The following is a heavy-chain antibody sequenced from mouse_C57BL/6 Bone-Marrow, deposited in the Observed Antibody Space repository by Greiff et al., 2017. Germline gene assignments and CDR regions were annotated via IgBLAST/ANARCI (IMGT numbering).Heavy chain of an antibody. D-gene: IGHD1-1*01. J-gene: IGHJ2*01. V-gene: IGHV6-3*01. CDR3: TNDYSGSSFDD. CDR2: IRLKSDNYAT. Sequence: EVKLEESGGGLVQPGGSMKLSCVASGFTFSNYWMNWVRQSPEKGLEWVAQIRLKSDNYATHYAESVKGRFTISRDDSKSRVYLQMNNLRAEDTGIYYCTNDYSGSSFDDWGQGTTLTVSS. CDR1: GFTFSNYW.